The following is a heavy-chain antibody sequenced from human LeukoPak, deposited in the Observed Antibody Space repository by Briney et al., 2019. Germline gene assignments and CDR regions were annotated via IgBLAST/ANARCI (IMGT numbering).Heavy chain of an antibody. J-gene: IGHJ5*02. CDR3: ARHLVEVPGWFDP. CDR2: IYPGDSGT. CDR1: GYGFTSYW. D-gene: IGHD2-2*01. Sequence: GEPLKISCKGSGYGFTSYWIGWVRQMPGKGLEWMGIIYPGDSGTRYSPSFQGQVTISADKSISTAYLQWSSLKASDTAMYYCARHLVEVPGWFDPWGQGTLVTVSS. V-gene: IGHV5-51*01.